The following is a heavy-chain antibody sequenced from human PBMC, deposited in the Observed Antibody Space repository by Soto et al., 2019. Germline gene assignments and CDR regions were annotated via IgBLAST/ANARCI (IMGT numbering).Heavy chain of an antibody. CDR3: AKRPRALLTFDY. V-gene: IGHV3-23*04. J-gene: IGHJ4*02. D-gene: IGHD1-26*01. CDR2: ISDSGGTS. CDR1: GSTFSNYV. Sequence: EVQLVDSGGGLVQPGGSLRLSCAPSGSTFSNYVMTWFPRAPGKGLEWVSFISDSGGTSYYADSVKGRFTISRDNSKNTLYLQMNSLRAEDTAIYYCAKRPRALLTFDYWGQGTLVTVSS.